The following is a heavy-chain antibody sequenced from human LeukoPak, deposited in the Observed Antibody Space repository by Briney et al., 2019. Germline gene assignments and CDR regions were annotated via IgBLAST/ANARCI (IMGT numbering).Heavy chain of an antibody. Sequence: ESLKISCQGSGYTFGNYWIAWVRQMPGKGLESMGIIYPGDSDTRYSPSFQGQVTFSADKSISTAYLQWSSLKASDTAMDYCARLSDGYNDYWGQGTLVTVSS. CDR2: IYPGDSDT. D-gene: IGHD5-24*01. CDR1: GYTFGNYW. CDR3: ARLSDGYNDY. V-gene: IGHV5-51*01. J-gene: IGHJ4*02.